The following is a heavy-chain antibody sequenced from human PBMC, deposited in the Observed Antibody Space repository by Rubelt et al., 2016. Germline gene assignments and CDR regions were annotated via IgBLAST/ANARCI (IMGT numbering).Heavy chain of an antibody. J-gene: IGHJ5*02. CDR3: ARHVGEIYSSSSASP. D-gene: IGHD6-6*01. CDR2: IDPSDSYT. V-gene: IGHV5-10-1*01. Sequence: GKGLEWMGRIDPSDSYTNYSPSFQGHVTISADKSISTAYLQWSSLKASDTAMYYCARHVGEIYSSSSASPWGQGTLVTVSS.